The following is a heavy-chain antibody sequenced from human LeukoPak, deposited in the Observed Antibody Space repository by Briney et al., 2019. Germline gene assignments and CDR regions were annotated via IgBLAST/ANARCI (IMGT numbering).Heavy chain of an antibody. V-gene: IGHV1-2*02. CDR2: INPNSGGT. CDR3: ASTPSYSSSWYFDL. D-gene: IGHD6-13*01. J-gene: IGHJ2*01. CDR1: GYTFTGYY. Sequence: ASVKVSCKASGYTFTGYYMHWVRQAPGQGLEWMGWINPNSGGTNYAQKFQGRVTMTRDTSISTAYMELSRLRSDDTAVYYCASTPSYSSSWYFDLWGRGTLVTVSS.